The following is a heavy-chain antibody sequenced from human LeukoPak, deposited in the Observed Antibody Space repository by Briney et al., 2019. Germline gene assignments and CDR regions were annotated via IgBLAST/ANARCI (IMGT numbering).Heavy chain of an antibody. J-gene: IGHJ4*02. CDR1: GSTFSSYE. CDR3: ARDCTHFDY. CDR2: ISTSGSNI. V-gene: IGHV3-48*03. D-gene: IGHD2-8*01. Sequence: GGSLRLSCAASGSTFSSYEMNWVRQAPGKGLEWVSYISTSGSNIYYADSVKGRFTISRDNAKNSLYLQMNSLRAEDTAVYYCARDCTHFDYWGQGTLVTVSS.